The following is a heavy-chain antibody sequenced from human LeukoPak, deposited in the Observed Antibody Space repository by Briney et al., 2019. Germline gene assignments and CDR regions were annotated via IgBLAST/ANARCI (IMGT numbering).Heavy chain of an antibody. Sequence: ASVKVSCKASGFTFTSYDINWVRQASGQGLEWMGWMNPNNGNTGYAQKFQGRVTMTRDTYTSTAYMELRGLRPEDTAVYYCVRDAEGAGISVNFWFDTWGQGTLVTVSS. D-gene: IGHD1-14*01. J-gene: IGHJ5*02. V-gene: IGHV1-8*01. CDR2: MNPNNGNT. CDR1: GFTFTSYD. CDR3: VRDAEGAGISVNFWFDT.